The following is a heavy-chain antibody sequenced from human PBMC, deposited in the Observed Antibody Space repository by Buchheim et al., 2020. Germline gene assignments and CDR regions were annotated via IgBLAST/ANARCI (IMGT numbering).Heavy chain of an antibody. CDR1: GFTFSSYG. Sequence: QVQLVESGGGVVQPGRSLRLSCAASGFTFSSYGMHWVRQAPGKGLEWVAVISYDGSNKYYADSVKGRFTISRDNSKNTLYLQMNSLRAEDTAVYYCANLARGGDLLDYGGQGTL. J-gene: IGHJ4*02. CDR3: ANLARGGDLLDY. CDR2: ISYDGSNK. V-gene: IGHV3-30*18. D-gene: IGHD2-21*02.